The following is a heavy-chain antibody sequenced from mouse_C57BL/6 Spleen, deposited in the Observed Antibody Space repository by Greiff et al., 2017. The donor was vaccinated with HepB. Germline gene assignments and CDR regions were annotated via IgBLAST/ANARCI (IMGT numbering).Heavy chain of an antibody. J-gene: IGHJ2*01. D-gene: IGHD1-1*01. CDR2: IYWDDDK. CDR3: ARGVLRAVDYFDY. V-gene: IGHV8-12*01. CDR1: GFSLSTSGMG. Sequence: QVTLKESGPGILQSSQTLSLTCSFSGFSLSTSGMGVSWIRQPSGKGLEWLAHIYWDDDKRYNPSLKSRLTISKDTSRNQVFLKITSVDTADTATYYCARGVLRAVDYFDYWGQGTTLTVSS.